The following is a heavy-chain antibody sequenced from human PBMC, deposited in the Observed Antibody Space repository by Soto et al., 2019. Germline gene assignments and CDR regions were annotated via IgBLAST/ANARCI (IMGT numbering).Heavy chain of an antibody. V-gene: IGHV3-33*01. CDR1: GFTFSSYG. CDR3: ARGLHVFYYYMDV. D-gene: IGHD3-10*02. Sequence: GGSLRLSCAASGFTFSSYGMHWVRQAPGKGLEWVAVIWYDGSNKYYADSVKGRFTISRDNSKNTLYLQMNSLRAEDTAVYYCARGLHVFYYYMDVWGKGTTVTVSS. CDR2: IWYDGSNK. J-gene: IGHJ6*03.